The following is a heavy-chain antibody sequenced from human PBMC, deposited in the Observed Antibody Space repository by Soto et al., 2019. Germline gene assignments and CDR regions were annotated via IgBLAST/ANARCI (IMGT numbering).Heavy chain of an antibody. J-gene: IGHJ6*03. Sequence: ASVKVSCKASGYTFTGYYMHWVRQAPGQGLEWMGWINPNSGGTNYAQKFQGWVTMTRDTSISTAYMELSRLRSDDTAVYYCARDSTYYYGSGSYYNNNSYYYYYMDVWGKGTMVTVSS. CDR2: INPNSGGT. D-gene: IGHD3-10*01. CDR3: ARDSTYYYGSGSYYNNNSYYYYYMDV. CDR1: GYTFTGYY. V-gene: IGHV1-2*04.